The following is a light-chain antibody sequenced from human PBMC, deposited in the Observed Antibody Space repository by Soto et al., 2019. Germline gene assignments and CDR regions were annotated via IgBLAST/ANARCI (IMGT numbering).Light chain of an antibody. Sequence: EIVLTQSPGTLSLSPGERAILSCRASQSVSSTYLAWYQQKPGQAPRLLIYGASSRATGIPDRFSGSGSGTDFTLTISRLEPEDFAVYYCQQYNNSLWTCGQGTKVDIK. V-gene: IGKV3-20*01. CDR1: QSVSSTY. J-gene: IGKJ1*01. CDR3: QQYNNSLWT. CDR2: GAS.